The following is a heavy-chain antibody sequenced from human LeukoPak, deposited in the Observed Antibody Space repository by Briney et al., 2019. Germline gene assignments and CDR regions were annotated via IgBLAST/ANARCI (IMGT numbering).Heavy chain of an antibody. D-gene: IGHD5-18*01. J-gene: IGHJ4*02. CDR2: ISGSGGST. Sequence: GGSLRLSCAASGFTFSSYAMSWVRQAPGKGLGWVSAISGSGGSTYYADSVKGRFTISRDNSKNTLYLQMNSLRAEDTAVYYCAKATVDTAINPDDYWGQGTLVTVSS. CDR3: AKATVDTAINPDDY. V-gene: IGHV3-23*01. CDR1: GFTFSSYA.